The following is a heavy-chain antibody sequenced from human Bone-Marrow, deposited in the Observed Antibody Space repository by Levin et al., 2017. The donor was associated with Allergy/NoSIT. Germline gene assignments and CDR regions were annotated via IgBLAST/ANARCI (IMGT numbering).Heavy chain of an antibody. V-gene: IGHV4-31*02. CDR3: ARESVYYGSGSWIDC. CDR2: IYYPGNT. CDR1: GESVRSSGFY. D-gene: IGHD3-10*01. J-gene: IGHJ4*02. Sequence: PSQTLSLTCTVSGESVRSSGFYWTWIRQYPGKGLEWIGHIYYPGNTSYNPSLKSRVSISEDRSKNQSSLKLDSVTAADTAVYYCARESVYYGSGSWIDCWGQGTLVTVSS.